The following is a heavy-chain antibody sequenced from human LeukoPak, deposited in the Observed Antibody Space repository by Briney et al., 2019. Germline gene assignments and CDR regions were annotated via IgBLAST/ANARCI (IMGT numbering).Heavy chain of an antibody. CDR2: IYYSGST. CDR3: ARMESDYYYYYGMDV. J-gene: IGHJ6*02. V-gene: IGHV4-59*01. CDR1: GGSISSYY. D-gene: IGHD3-3*01. Sequence: SETLSLTCTVSGGSISSYYWSWIWQPPGKGLEWIGYIYYSGSTNYNPSLKSRVTISVDTSKNQFSLKLSSVTAADTAVYYCARMESDYYYYYGMDVWGQGTTVTVSS.